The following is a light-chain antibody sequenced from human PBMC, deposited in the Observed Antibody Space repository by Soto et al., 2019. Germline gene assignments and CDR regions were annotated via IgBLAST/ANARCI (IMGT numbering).Light chain of an antibody. Sequence: EIVMTQSPATLSVSPGERAILSCRGSQSVSSKLAWYQQKPGQGPRLLIYGASTRATGIPARFSGSGSGTEFTLTISSLQSEDFAVYYCQHYSTWLWTFGQGTKVEIK. CDR1: QSVSSK. V-gene: IGKV3-15*01. CDR3: QHYSTWLWT. J-gene: IGKJ1*01. CDR2: GAS.